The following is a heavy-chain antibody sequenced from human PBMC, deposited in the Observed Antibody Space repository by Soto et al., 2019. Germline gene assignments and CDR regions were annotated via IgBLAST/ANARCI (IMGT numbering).Heavy chain of an antibody. V-gene: IGHV3-48*02. CDR3: TTDHDFWSGYQNDY. CDR2: ISSSSSTI. Sequence: PGGSLRLSCAVSGFTFSSYSMNWVRQAPGKGLEWVSYISSSSSTIYYADSVKGRFTISRDNAKNSLYLQMNSLRDEDTAVYYCTTDHDFWSGYQNDYWGQGTLVSVSS. J-gene: IGHJ4*02. D-gene: IGHD3-3*01. CDR1: GFTFSSYS.